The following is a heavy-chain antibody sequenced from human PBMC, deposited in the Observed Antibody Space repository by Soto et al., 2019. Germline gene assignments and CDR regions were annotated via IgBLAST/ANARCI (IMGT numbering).Heavy chain of an antibody. J-gene: IGHJ5*02. CDR1: GGTFSSYT. CDR3: ARDPDSGYDKYNWFDP. CDR2: IIPILGIA. Sequence: ASVKVSCKASGGTFSSYTISWVRQAPGQGLEWMGRIIPILGIANYAQKFQGRVTITADKSTSTAYMELSSLRSEDTAVYYCARDPDSGYDKYNWFDPWGQGTLVTVSS. D-gene: IGHD5-12*01. V-gene: IGHV1-69*04.